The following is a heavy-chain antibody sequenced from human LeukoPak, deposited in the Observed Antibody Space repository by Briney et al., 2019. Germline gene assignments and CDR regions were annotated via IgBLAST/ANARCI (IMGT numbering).Heavy chain of an antibody. Sequence: SETLSLTCTVSGGSISSYYWSWIRQPPGKGLEWIGYIYYSGSTNYNPSLKSRVTISVDTSKNQFSLKLRSVTAADTAVYYCARDVYAGGAVYWFDPWGQGTLVTVSS. V-gene: IGHV4-59*01. CDR2: IYYSGST. CDR3: ARDVYAGGAVYWFDP. CDR1: GGSISSYY. D-gene: IGHD3-16*01. J-gene: IGHJ5*02.